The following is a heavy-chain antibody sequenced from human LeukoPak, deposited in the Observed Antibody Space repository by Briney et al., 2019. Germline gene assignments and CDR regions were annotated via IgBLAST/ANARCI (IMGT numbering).Heavy chain of an antibody. D-gene: IGHD5-18*01. J-gene: IGHJ4*02. Sequence: GESLKISCKGSGYKFTDYWIGWVRQMPGKGLEWMGIIYPGDSDIRYSPSSQGQVTMSVDKSIRTAYLQWRSLKASDTAMYYCARHVGYSSGYGPFDSWGQGTLVTVSS. V-gene: IGHV5-51*01. CDR2: IYPGDSDI. CDR3: ARHVGYSSGYGPFDS. CDR1: GYKFTDYW.